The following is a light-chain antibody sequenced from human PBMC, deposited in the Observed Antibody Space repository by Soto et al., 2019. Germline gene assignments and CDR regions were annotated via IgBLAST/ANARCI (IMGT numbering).Light chain of an antibody. Sequence: IGFTQSPCTLSVSPGERATLSCRASQSISSSYLAWYQQKPGQAPRLLIYGASSRATGIPDRFSGSGSGTDFTLTISRLEPEDFAVYYCQQYGSSPRTFGQGTKVDIK. J-gene: IGKJ1*01. V-gene: IGKV3-20*01. CDR2: GAS. CDR3: QQYGSSPRT. CDR1: QSISSSY.